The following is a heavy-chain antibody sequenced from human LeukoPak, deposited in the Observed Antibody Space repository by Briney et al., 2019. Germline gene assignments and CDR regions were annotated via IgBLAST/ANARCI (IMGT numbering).Heavy chain of an antibody. V-gene: IGHV4-30-2*01. CDR1: GGSISSGGYS. CDR3: AREVDYYDSSGYYYVWFDP. Sequence: PSETLSLTCAVSGGSISSGGYSWSWIRQPPGKGLEWIGYIYHSGSTYYNPSLKSRVTISVDRSENQFSLKLSSVTAADTAVYYCAREVDYYDSSGYYYVWFDPWGQGTLVTVSS. J-gene: IGHJ5*02. CDR2: IYHSGST. D-gene: IGHD3-22*01.